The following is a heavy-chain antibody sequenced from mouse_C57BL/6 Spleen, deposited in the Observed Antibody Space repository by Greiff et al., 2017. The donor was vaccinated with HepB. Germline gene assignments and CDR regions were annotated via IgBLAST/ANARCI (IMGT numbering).Heavy chain of an antibody. D-gene: IGHD2-1*01. CDR2: INPSNGGT. V-gene: IGHV1-53*01. CDR3: ARQKPYGTFDY. CDR1: GYTFTSYW. Sequence: VQLQQPGTELVKPGASVKLSCKASGYTFTSYWMHWVKQRPGQGLEWIGNINPSNGGTNYNEKFKSKATLTVDKSSSTAYMQLSSLTSKDSAVSYCARQKPYGTFDYWGQGTTLTVSS. J-gene: IGHJ2*01.